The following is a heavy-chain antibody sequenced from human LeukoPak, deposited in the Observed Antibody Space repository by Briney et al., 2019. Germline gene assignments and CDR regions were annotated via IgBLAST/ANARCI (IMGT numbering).Heavy chain of an antibody. Sequence: GGSLRLSCAASGFTFSSYSMNWVRQAPGKGLEWVSSISSSSSYIYYADSVKGRFTISRDNAKNSLYLQMNSLRAEDTAVYYCARDLAEGSRSWFHFDYWGQGTLVTVSS. J-gene: IGHJ4*02. CDR1: GFTFSSYS. V-gene: IGHV3-21*01. D-gene: IGHD6-13*01. CDR2: ISSSSSYI. CDR3: ARDLAEGSRSWFHFDY.